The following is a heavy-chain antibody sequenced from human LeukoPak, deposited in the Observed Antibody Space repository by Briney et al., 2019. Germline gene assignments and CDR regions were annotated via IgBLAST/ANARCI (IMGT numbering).Heavy chain of an antibody. Sequence: SETLSLTCGVYGGSFNAYYWSWIRQPPGKGLEWIGEINHSGSTKYNPSLKSRVTISVDTSKTQFSLKVTSVTAADTAVYYCARAPRDRGYCGATSCFEYMDVWGRGTTVTISS. V-gene: IGHV4-34*01. J-gene: IGHJ6*03. CDR2: INHSGST. CDR1: GGSFNAYY. CDR3: ARAPRDRGYCGATSCFEYMDV. D-gene: IGHD2-2*01.